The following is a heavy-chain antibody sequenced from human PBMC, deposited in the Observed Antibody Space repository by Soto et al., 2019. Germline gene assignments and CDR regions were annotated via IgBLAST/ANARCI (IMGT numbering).Heavy chain of an antibody. J-gene: IGHJ4*02. CDR2: ISAYNGNT. CDR3: ARSVQGHFDY. D-gene: IGHD6-19*01. V-gene: IGHV1-18*01. CDR1: GYTFTSYG. Sequence: ASVKVSCKASGYTFTSYGISWVRQAPGQGLEWMGWISAYNGNTNYAQKLQGRVTISRDNAKNSVDLQMSSLRDEDTAVYYCARSVQGHFDYWGQGTLVTVSS.